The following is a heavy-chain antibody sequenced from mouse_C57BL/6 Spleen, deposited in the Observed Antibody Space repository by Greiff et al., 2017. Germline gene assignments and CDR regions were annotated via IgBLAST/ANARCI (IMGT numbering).Heavy chain of an antibody. CDR3: ARGAYDYDRYFDV. V-gene: IGHV1-69*01. D-gene: IGHD2-4*01. CDR2: IDPSDSYT. CDR1: GYTFTSYW. Sequence: QVQLQQPGAELVMPGASVKLSCKASGYTFTSYWMHWVKQRPGQGLEWIGEIDPSDSYTNYNQKFKGKSTLTVDKSSSTAYMQRSSLTSEDSAVYYCARGAYDYDRYFDVWGTGTTVTVSS. J-gene: IGHJ1*03.